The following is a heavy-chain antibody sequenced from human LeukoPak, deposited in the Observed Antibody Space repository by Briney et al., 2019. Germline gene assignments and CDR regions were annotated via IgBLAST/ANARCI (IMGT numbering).Heavy chain of an antibody. Sequence: GGSLRLSCAASGLTFSGSAVHWVRQASGKGLEWVGRIRSKTNNYATAYAASVKGRFTFSRDDSKNTAYLQMNSLKTEDTALYYCTCSSYLDYYGMDVWGQGTTVTVSS. D-gene: IGHD2-2*01. CDR3: TCSSYLDYYGMDV. CDR2: IRSKTNNYAT. CDR1: GLTFSGSA. V-gene: IGHV3-73*01. J-gene: IGHJ6*02.